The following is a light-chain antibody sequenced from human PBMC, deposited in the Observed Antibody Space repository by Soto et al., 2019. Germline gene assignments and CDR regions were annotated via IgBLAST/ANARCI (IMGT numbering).Light chain of an antibody. Sequence: DIQMTQSPSSLSASVGDRVTITCRASQSISSYLNWYQQKPGKAPKLLFYAASSLQSGVPSRFSGSGSGTDFTLTISSLQPEDFATYYCQQSYSTLLTFGGGTNVEIK. V-gene: IGKV1-39*01. CDR1: QSISSY. CDR2: AAS. CDR3: QQSYSTLLT. J-gene: IGKJ4*01.